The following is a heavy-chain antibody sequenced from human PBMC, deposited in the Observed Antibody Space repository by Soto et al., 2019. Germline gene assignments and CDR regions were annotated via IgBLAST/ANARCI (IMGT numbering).Heavy chain of an antibody. CDR3: ARRGYSGGPTPY. CDR1: GYPFTGYY. D-gene: IGHD2-21*01. V-gene: IGHV1-46*01. Sequence: ASVKVSCKASGYPFTGYYIHWVRQAPGQGLEWMGIINPSGGGTTYAQKFQGRVTMTTDTSTSTVYMEMTSLRSDDTAVYYCARRGYSGGPTPYWGQGTLVTVSS. CDR2: INPSGGGT. J-gene: IGHJ4*02.